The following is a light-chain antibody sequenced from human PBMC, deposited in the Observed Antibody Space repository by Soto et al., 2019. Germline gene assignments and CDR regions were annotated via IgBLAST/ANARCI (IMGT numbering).Light chain of an antibody. CDR1: QSITSNY. CDR2: GAS. V-gene: IGKV3-20*01. CDR3: KQYGRSPLLYT. J-gene: IGKJ2*01. Sequence: EIVLTQSPGTLSLSPGEGATLSCRASQSITSNYLAWYQQRPGQAPRLLIYGASTRAAGVPDRFSGSGSGTDFTLTITRLEPEDFAVYYCKQYGRSPLLYTFGQGTKLGVK.